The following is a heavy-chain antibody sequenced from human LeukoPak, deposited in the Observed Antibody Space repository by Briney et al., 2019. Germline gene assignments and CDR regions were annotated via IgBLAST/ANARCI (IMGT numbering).Heavy chain of an antibody. V-gene: IGHV3-33*01. CDR2: IWYDGSNK. CDR3: ARDIGRKYKIFDY. CDR1: GFTFSSYG. Sequence: GRSLRPSCAASGFTFSSYGMHWVRQAPGKGLEWVAVIWYDGSNKYYADSVKGRFTISRDNSKNTLYLQMNSLRAEDTAVYYCARDIGRKYKIFDYWGQGTLVTVSS. J-gene: IGHJ4*02. D-gene: IGHD1-1*01.